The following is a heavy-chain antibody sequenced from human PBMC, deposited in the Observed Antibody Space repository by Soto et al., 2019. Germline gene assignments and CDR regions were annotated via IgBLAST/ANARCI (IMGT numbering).Heavy chain of an antibody. CDR1: GYSFTSYW. Sequence: GESLKISCKGSGYSFTSYWISWVRQMPGKGLEWMGRIDPSDSYTNYSPSFQGHVTISADKSISTAYLQWSSLKASDTAMYYCASLPRQEVNYYYYGMDVWGQGTTVTVSS. D-gene: IGHD4-4*01. J-gene: IGHJ6*02. CDR3: ASLPRQEVNYYYYGMDV. V-gene: IGHV5-10-1*01. CDR2: IDPSDSYT.